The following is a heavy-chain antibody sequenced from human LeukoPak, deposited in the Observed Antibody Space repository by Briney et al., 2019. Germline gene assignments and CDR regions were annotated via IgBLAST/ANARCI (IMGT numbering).Heavy chain of an antibody. J-gene: IGHJ4*02. CDR3: ARSYGSGTDFDY. CDR1: GGSISSSSYY. V-gene: IGHV4-39*01. CDR2: IYYSGST. Sequence: PSETLSLTCTVSGGSISSSSYYWGWIRQPPGKGLEWIGGIYYSGSTYYNPSLKSRVTISVDTSKNQFSLKLSSVTAADTAVYYCARSYGSGTDFDYWGQGTLVTVSS. D-gene: IGHD3-10*01.